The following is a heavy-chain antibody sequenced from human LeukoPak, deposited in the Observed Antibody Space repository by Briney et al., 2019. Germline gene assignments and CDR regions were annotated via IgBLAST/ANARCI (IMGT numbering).Heavy chain of an antibody. CDR2: INHSGST. CDR3: ARRGYYYDSSGYYFAWYFDL. Sequence: SETLSLTCAVYGGSFSGYYWSWIRQPPGKGLEWIGEINHSGSTNYSPSLKSRVTISVDTSKNQFSLKLSSVTAADTAVYYCARRGYYYDSSGYYFAWYFDLWGRGTLVTVPS. D-gene: IGHD3-22*01. CDR1: GGSFSGYY. J-gene: IGHJ2*01. V-gene: IGHV4-34*01.